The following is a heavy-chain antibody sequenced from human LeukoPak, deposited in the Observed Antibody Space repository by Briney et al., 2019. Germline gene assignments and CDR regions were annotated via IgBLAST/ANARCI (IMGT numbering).Heavy chain of an antibody. D-gene: IGHD3-16*01. V-gene: IGHV3-74*01. CDR2: ITSDGSTT. Sequence: GGSLRLSCAASGFTFSTYWMHWVRQAPGKGLVWVSLITSDGSTTSYADSVKGLFTISRDNAKNTLYLQMNSLRAEDTAVYYCARGRGTFDYWGQGTLVTVSS. CDR3: ARGRGTFDY. CDR1: GFTFSTYW. J-gene: IGHJ4*02.